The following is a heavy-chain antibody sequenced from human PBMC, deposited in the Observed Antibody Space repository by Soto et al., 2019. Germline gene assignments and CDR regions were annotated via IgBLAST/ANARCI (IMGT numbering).Heavy chain of an antibody. V-gene: IGHV1-18*01. CDR1: GDTFTNFG. CDR3: ARVLRGVVNWFDP. CDR2: IATYNSNK. D-gene: IGHD3-10*01. Sequence: ASVKVSCKTSGDTFTNFGLSWVRQAPGQGLEWMGWIATYNSNKNYAQKFQGRLTLITDTSTSTGYMELKSLEYDDTAVYYCARVLRGVVNWFDPWGQGTLVTVSS. J-gene: IGHJ5*02.